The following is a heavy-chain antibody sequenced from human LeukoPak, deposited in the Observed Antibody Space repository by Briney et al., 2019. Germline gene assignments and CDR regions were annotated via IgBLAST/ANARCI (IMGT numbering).Heavy chain of an antibody. D-gene: IGHD3-16*01. CDR2: IDTSGNT. V-gene: IGHV4-4*07. Sequence: SETLSLTCTVSDGSISSFYWSWIRQPAGKGLEWIGRIDTSGNTNYSPSLKSRLTMSVDTSKNQFSLKLSSVTAADTAVYYCARDRGGGWFDPWGQGTLVTVSS. J-gene: IGHJ5*02. CDR1: DGSISSFY. CDR3: ARDRGGGWFDP.